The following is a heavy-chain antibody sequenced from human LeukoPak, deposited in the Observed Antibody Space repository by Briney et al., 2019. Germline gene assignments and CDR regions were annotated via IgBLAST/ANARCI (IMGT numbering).Heavy chain of an antibody. Sequence: PGGSLRLSCAASGFTFSSYAMHWVRQAPGKGLEWVAVISYDGSNKYYADSVKGRFTISRDNSKNTLYLQMNSLRAEDTAVYYCARDAEVVVPAAEETIFDSHDAFDIWGQGTMVTVSS. CDR2: ISYDGSNK. V-gene: IGHV3-30-3*01. J-gene: IGHJ3*02. D-gene: IGHD2-2*01. CDR3: ARDAEVVVPAAEETIFDSHDAFDI. CDR1: GFTFSSYA.